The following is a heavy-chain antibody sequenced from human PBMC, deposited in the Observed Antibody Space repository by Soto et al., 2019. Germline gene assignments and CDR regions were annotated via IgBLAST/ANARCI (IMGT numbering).Heavy chain of an antibody. V-gene: IGHV1-2*02. Sequence: QVQLVQSGAEVKKPGTSVKVSCKTSGYTFTAFYIHWVRQAPGQGLEWLGWINPNAGDSKSPQRVQGGATLTRATATTTIYWVLTGLTSADAAVYFCARSAFGVTQGIGRAFDVWGPGTIVDVS. CDR3: ARSAFGVTQGIGRAFDV. J-gene: IGHJ3*01. CDR1: GYTFTAFY. CDR2: INPNAGDS. D-gene: IGHD3-3*01.